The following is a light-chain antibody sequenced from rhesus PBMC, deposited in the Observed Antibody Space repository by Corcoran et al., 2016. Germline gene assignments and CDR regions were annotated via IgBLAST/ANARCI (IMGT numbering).Light chain of an antibody. V-gene: IGKV1-28*03. Sequence: DIQMTQSPSSLSASVGDTVTITCRASQGLSSYLNWFQQKPGKAPKILIYDASRLDSGVPARFSGSGSGTDFTLTISSLQPEDFAAYYCLQHNSYPYSFGQWTKVEIK. CDR1: QGLSSY. J-gene: IGKJ2*01. CDR2: DAS. CDR3: LQHNSYPYS.